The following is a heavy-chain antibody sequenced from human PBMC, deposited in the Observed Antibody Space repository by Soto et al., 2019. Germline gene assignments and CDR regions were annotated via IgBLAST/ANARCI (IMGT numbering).Heavy chain of an antibody. V-gene: IGHV1-8*01. J-gene: IGHJ4*02. D-gene: IGHD2-2*01. Sequence: GASVKVSCKVSGYTLTELSMHWVRQAPGKGLEWMGWMTPHSGKTGYAPKFQGRVTMTRDTSISTAYMELSSLRSEDTAVYFCARGWEVPAATFDSWGQGTLVTVSS. CDR3: ARGWEVPAATFDS. CDR1: GYTLTELS. CDR2: MTPHSGKT.